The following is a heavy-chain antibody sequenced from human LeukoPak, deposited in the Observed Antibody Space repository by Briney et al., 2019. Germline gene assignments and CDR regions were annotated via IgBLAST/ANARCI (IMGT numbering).Heavy chain of an antibody. V-gene: IGHV3-23*01. CDR1: GFTLSSYA. CDR2: ISGSGGTT. Sequence: GGTLRLSCVASGFTLSSYAMSWVRQAPGKGLEWVSVISGSGGTTYYADSVKGRFTISRDNSRNTLYLQMNSLRAEDTAVYYCAKDDGGSYYIYYYYMDVWGKGTTVTISS. D-gene: IGHD1-26*01. J-gene: IGHJ6*03. CDR3: AKDDGGSYYIYYYYMDV.